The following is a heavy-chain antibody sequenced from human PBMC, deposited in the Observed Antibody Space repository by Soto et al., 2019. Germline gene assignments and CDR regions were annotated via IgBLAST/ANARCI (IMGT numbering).Heavy chain of an antibody. D-gene: IGHD2-21*02. V-gene: IGHV4-39*01. J-gene: IGHJ4*02. CDR3: ARHVPVSYSGGNCYVAY. CDR1: GGSIGSDSYY. Sequence: AAETLSLTCTVSGGSIGSDSYYWVWIRHSPGKGLEWIGSIYTIGNTYYNPSLKSRVTMSVDTSKNQFSLKLTSVTAADTAVYYCARHVPVSYSGGNCYVAYWGQGTLVTVSS. CDR2: IYTIGNT.